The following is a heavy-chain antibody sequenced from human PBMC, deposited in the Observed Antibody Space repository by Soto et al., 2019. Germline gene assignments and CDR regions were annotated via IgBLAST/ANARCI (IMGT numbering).Heavy chain of an antibody. CDR1: GYTFTSYA. Sequence: GALVKVSCKASGYTFTSYAMHWVRQAPGQRLEWMGWINAGNGNTKYSQKFQGRVTITRDTSASTAYMELSSLRSEDTAVYYCARALYGEMKNWFDPWGQGTLVTVSS. CDR2: INAGNGNT. CDR3: ARALYGEMKNWFDP. D-gene: IGHD2-21*01. V-gene: IGHV1-3*01. J-gene: IGHJ5*02.